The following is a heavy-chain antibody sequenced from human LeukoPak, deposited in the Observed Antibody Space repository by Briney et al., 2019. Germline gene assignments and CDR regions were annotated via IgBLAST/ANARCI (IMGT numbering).Heavy chain of an antibody. D-gene: IGHD3-22*01. CDR2: ITGSGSGT. CDR1: GFTFSSYA. CDR3: AKGRDPDYYDSGGYMNYDGMDV. V-gene: IGHV3-23*01. J-gene: IGHJ6*02. Sequence: GGSLRLSCAASGFTFSSYAMTWVRQAPGKGLEWVSGITGSGSGTYYADSVKGRFTISRDNSKNTLYLQMNSLRADDTAVYYCAKGRDPDYYDSGGYMNYDGMDVWGQGTTVTVSS.